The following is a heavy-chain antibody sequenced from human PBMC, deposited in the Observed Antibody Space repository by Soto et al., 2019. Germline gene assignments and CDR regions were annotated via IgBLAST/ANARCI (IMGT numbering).Heavy chain of an antibody. CDR3: ARGLSNDYSLDY. CDR2: IWYDGSNK. Sequence: SLRLSCAASGFTFSSYGMHWVRQAPGKGLEWVAVIWYDGSNKYYADSVKGRFTISRDNSKNTLYLQMNSLRAEDTAVYYCARGLSNDYSLDYWGQGTLVTV. J-gene: IGHJ4*02. D-gene: IGHD4-4*01. CDR1: GFTFSSYG. V-gene: IGHV3-33*01.